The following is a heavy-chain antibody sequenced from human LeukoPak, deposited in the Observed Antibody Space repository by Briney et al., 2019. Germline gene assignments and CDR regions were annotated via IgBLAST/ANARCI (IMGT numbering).Heavy chain of an antibody. CDR3: VSFYETY. D-gene: IGHD2-2*01. Sequence: GGSLRLSCAASGNYCMHWVRQAPGKGLVWVSHINSDGSWTSYADSVKGRFTISKDNAKNTVYLQMNNLRAEDTAVYYCVSFYETYWGRGTLVTVSS. V-gene: IGHV3-74*01. CDR1: GNYC. J-gene: IGHJ4*02. CDR2: INSDGSWT.